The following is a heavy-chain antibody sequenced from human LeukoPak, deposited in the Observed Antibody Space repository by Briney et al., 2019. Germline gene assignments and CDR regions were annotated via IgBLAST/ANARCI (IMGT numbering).Heavy chain of an antibody. CDR1: GFTFSSYA. CDR2: ISGSGGST. CDR3: ARGSELGDGDFWSGLFDY. J-gene: IGHJ4*02. D-gene: IGHD3-3*01. V-gene: IGHV3-23*01. Sequence: GGSLRLSCAASGFTFSSYAMSWVRQAPGKGLEWVSAISGSGGSTYYADSVKGRFTISRDNSKNTLYLQMNSLRAEDTAVYYCARGSELGDGDFWSGLFDYWGQGTLVTVSS.